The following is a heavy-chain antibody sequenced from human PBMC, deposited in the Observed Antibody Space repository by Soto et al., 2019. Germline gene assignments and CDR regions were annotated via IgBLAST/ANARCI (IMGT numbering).Heavy chain of an antibody. V-gene: IGHV3-23*01. Sequence: EVQLLESGGGLVQPGGSLRLSCAASGFTFSSYAMSWVRQAPGKGLEWVSAISGSGGSTYYADSVKGRFTISRDNSKNTLYLQMNSLRAEDTAVYYCAKDMIYCSGGSCYSVLLYFDYWGQGTLVTVSS. CDR2: ISGSGGST. D-gene: IGHD2-15*01. CDR3: AKDMIYCSGGSCYSVLLYFDY. J-gene: IGHJ4*02. CDR1: GFTFSSYA.